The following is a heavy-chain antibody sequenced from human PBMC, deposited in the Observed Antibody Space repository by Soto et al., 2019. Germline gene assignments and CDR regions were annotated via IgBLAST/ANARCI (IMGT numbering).Heavy chain of an antibody. CDR1: GLTFKSYG. Sequence: ESGGGVVQPGRSLRLSCEASGLTFKSYGMHWVRQAPGKGLGWVAVVWHDGTNKKYADSVKGRFNIYRDNSKTTLYLQMDSLRAEDTGIYYCARGGHSSSWYRLEAYFFDYWGQGSLVTVSS. CDR2: VWHDGTNK. V-gene: IGHV3-33*01. J-gene: IGHJ4*02. D-gene: IGHD6-13*01. CDR3: ARGGHSSSWYRLEAYFFDY.